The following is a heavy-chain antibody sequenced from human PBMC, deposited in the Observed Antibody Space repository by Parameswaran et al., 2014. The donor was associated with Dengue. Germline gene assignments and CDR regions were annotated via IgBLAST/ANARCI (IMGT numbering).Heavy chain of an antibody. V-gene: IGHV4-34*01. CDR3: AREAYLDY. J-gene: IGHJ4*02. CDR2: INHSGST. Sequence: PGKGLEWIGEINHSGSTNYNPSLKSRVTISVDTSKNQFSLKLSSVTAADTAVYYCAREAYLDYWGQGTLVTVSS.